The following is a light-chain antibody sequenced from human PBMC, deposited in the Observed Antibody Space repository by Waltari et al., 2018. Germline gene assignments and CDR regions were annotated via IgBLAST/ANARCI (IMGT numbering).Light chain of an antibody. J-gene: IGKJ4*01. V-gene: IGKV1-39*01. Sequence: DIQMTQSPSSLSASVGAKVTITCRASQSISEYLNWYQQKPGKAPKLLIYGASSLQSGVPSRFSGSGSGTDFTLSITSLQPEDSATYYCQQSYTFGGGTKVEIK. CDR3: QQSYT. CDR1: QSISEY. CDR2: GAS.